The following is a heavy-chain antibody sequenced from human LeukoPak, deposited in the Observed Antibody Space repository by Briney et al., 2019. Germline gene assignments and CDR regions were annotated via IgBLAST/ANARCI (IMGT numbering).Heavy chain of an antibody. CDR2: IGTAGDT. V-gene: IGHV3-13*01. Sequence: GGSLRLSCAASGFTFSSYDMHWVRQATGKGLEWVSAIGTAGDTYYPGSVKGRFTISRENAKNSLYLQMNSLRAEDTAVYYCAKIPIFGVVIINNYYMDVWGKGTTVTVSS. D-gene: IGHD3-3*01. CDR3: AKIPIFGVVIINNYYMDV. J-gene: IGHJ6*03. CDR1: GFTFSSYD.